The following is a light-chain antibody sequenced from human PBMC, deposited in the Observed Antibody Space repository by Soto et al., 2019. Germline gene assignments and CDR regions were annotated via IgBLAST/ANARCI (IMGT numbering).Light chain of an antibody. CDR1: QGISSW. Sequence: IQMVQSPSALSPSVGDSVTNTCRASQGISSWLAWYQQKPGKAPKLLIYDASSLESGVPSRFSGSGSGTEFTLTISSLQPDDFATYYCQQYNSYSRTFGQGTKVDIK. J-gene: IGKJ1*01. CDR2: DAS. CDR3: QQYNSYSRT. V-gene: IGKV1-5*01.